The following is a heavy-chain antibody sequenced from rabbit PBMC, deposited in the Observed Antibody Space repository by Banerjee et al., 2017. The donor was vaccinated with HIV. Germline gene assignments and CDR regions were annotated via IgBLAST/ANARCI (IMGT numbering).Heavy chain of an antibody. Sequence: QEQLVESGGDLVKPGASLTLTCTASGFSFSSSYWIWWVRQAPGKGLEYIGCIDVGSSGGTDYASWAKGPFTISKTSSTTVTLQMTSLTAADTATYFCARDLAGVIGWNFNLWGPGTLVTVS. V-gene: IGHV1S45*01. J-gene: IGHJ4*01. CDR3: ARDLAGVIGWNFNL. CDR2: IDVGSSGGT. D-gene: IGHD4-1*01. CDR1: GFSFSSSYW.